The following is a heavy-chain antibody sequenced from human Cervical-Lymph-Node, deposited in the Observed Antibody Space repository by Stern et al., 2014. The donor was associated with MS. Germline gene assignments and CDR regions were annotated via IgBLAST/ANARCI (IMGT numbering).Heavy chain of an antibody. J-gene: IGHJ4*02. D-gene: IGHD1-26*01. CDR3: AKGGSGSYLD. CDR2: ISYDGGDK. CDR1: GFVFRRYA. V-gene: IGHV3-30*04. Sequence: VQLVESGGGVVQPGRSLRLSCAASGFVFRRYALHWVRQAPGKGLEWVALISYDGGDKYYTDSVKGRFPVARDNSNNTVDLEMNSLRLEDTAVYYCAKGGSGSYLDWGQGSLVTVSS.